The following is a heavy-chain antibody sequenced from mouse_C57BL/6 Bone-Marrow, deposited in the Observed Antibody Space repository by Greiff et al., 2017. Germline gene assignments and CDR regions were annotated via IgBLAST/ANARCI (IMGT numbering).Heavy chain of an antibody. CDR3: AREITGAMDY. Sequence: VQLQQSGPELVRPGASVKISCKAPGYTFTSHWMQWVRQRPGLGLEWIGEISPGGGSTYYNEKFKGTATLTVDTSSSTAYMQLSSLTSEDSAVYFCAREITGAMDYWGQGTSVTVSS. CDR1: GYTFTSHW. CDR2: ISPGGGST. D-gene: IGHD2-4*01. J-gene: IGHJ4*01. V-gene: IGHV1-56*01.